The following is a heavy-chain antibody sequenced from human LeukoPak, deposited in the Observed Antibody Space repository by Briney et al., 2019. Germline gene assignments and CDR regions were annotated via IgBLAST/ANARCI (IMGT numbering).Heavy chain of an antibody. Sequence: GGSLRLSCAASGFTFISYSMKWVRQAPGKGLEWVSFISSSSSYIYYADSVKGRFTISRDNAKNSLYLQMNSLRAEDTDLYYSAGGYGTADRCTRYAFGIWGQGTMVTVSS. V-gene: IGHV3-21*03. D-gene: IGHD2-8*02. CDR1: GFTFISYS. CDR2: ISSSSSYI. CDR3: AGGYGTADRCTRYAFGI. J-gene: IGHJ3*02.